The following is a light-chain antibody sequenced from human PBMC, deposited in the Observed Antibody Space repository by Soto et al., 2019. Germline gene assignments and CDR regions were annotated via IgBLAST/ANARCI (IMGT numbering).Light chain of an antibody. V-gene: IGKV3-15*01. CDR2: GAS. Sequence: EIVLTQSPATLSVSPGERATLSCRASQSVDSNLAWYQQKPGRVPRLLIYGASTRATGIPARFSGSGSGTEFTLTISSLQSEDFAVYYCHHYYNWPRTFGQGTKVDIK. CDR1: QSVDSN. CDR3: HHYYNWPRT. J-gene: IGKJ1*01.